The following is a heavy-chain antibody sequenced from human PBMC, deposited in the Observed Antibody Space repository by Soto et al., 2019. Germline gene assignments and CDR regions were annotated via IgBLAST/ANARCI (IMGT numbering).Heavy chain of an antibody. Sequence: ASVKVSCKASGGTFSSYAISWVRQAPGQGLEWMGGIIPIFGTANYAQKFQGRVTITAEKSTSTAYMELGSLRSEDTAVYYCARAPSRGSGRYLYGMDVWGQGTTVTVSS. CDR1: GGTFSSYA. D-gene: IGHD3-10*01. CDR2: IIPIFGTA. CDR3: ARAPSRGSGRYLYGMDV. J-gene: IGHJ6*02. V-gene: IGHV1-69*06.